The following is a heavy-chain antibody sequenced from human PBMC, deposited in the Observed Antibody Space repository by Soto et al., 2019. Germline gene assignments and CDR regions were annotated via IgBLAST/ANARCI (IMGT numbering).Heavy chain of an antibody. CDR2: IYYSGST. D-gene: IGHD2-15*01. Sequence: QVQLQESGPGLVKPSQTLSLTCTVSGGSISSGDYYWSWIRQPPGKGLEWIGYIYYSGSTYYNPSLKSRVTISVDTSKNQFSLKLSSVTAAVTAVYYCARETDTYGGKGDYWGQGTLVTVSS. J-gene: IGHJ4*02. V-gene: IGHV4-30-4*01. CDR3: ARETDTYGGKGDY. CDR1: GGSISSGDYY.